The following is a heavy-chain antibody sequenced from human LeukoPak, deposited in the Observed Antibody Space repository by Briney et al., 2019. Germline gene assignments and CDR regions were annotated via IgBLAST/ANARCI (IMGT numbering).Heavy chain of an antibody. D-gene: IGHD2-2*01. J-gene: IGHJ6*02. Sequence: SVKVSCKASGGTLSNYGISWVRQAPGQGLEWMGRIIPLLDITTYAERFQGRVTITADRSTSTVYMEVSSLRSEDTAVYYCATDGPAAMGADYLYGLDVWGQGTTVTVSS. V-gene: IGHV1-69*04. CDR3: ATDGPAAMGADYLYGLDV. CDR2: IIPLLDIT. CDR1: GGTLSNYG.